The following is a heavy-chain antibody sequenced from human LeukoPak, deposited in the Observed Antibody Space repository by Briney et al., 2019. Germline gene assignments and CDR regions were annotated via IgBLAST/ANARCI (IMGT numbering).Heavy chain of an antibody. CDR3: SRENGAFSPFGY. J-gene: IGHJ4*02. CDR2: ISLTGLA. V-gene: IGHV4/OR15-8*02. CDR1: GGSISNTNW. D-gene: IGHD2-8*01. Sequence: PSETLSLTCGVSGGSISNTNWWSWVRQPPGQGLEWIGEISLTGLAHYNPSLESRVTVSLDKSKNQLSLNLTSVTAADTAVYFCSRENGAFSPFGYWGQGTLVTVLS.